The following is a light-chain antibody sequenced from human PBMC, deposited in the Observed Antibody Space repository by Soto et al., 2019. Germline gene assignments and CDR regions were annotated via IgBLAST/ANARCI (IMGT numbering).Light chain of an antibody. V-gene: IGLV2-8*01. CDR3: SAYAGGNIVI. Sequence: QSALTQPPSASGSPGQSVTISCSGTGGDIGRYDFVSWYQQYPGKVPKLLIYEVDNRPSGVPDRFSGSKSGDRASLTVSGLRPDDEADYHCSAYAGGNIVIFGGGTKLTVL. J-gene: IGLJ2*01. CDR1: GGDIGRYDF. CDR2: EVD.